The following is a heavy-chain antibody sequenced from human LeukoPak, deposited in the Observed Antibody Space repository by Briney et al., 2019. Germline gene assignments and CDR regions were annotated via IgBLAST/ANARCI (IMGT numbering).Heavy chain of an antibody. J-gene: IGHJ5*02. CDR2: IYYSGST. V-gene: IGHV4-59*08. CDR3: ARQIKGYSSGYWFGP. CDR1: GGSISSYY. Sequence: SETLSLTCTVSGGSISSYYWSWIRQPPGKGLEWIGYIYYSGSTNYNPSLKSRVTISVDTSKNQFSLKLSSVTAADTAVYYCARQIKGYSSGYWFGPWGQGTLVTVSS. D-gene: IGHD6-19*01.